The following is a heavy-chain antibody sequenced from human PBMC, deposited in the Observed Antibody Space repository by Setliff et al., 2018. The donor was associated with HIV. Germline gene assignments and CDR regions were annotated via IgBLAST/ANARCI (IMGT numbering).Heavy chain of an antibody. Sequence: ASVKVSCKASGGTSSSYGISWVRQAPGQGLEWMGGIIPIFDTVNYAQKFQGRVTITADESTNTAYMELSSLRSEDTAVYYCARDRHSSGLGSYGPWGPGTLVTVSS. V-gene: IGHV1-69*13. CDR1: GGTSSSYG. CDR2: IIPIFDTV. CDR3: ARDRHSSGLGSYGP. D-gene: IGHD3-10*01. J-gene: IGHJ5*02.